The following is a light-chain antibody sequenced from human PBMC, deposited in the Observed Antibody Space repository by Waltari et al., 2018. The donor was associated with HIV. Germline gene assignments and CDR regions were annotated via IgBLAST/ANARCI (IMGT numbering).Light chain of an antibody. CDR2: GAS. J-gene: IGKJ3*01. V-gene: IGKV3-15*01. CDR1: QSVSTN. CDR3: QQYNSWPLT. Sequence: ETVITQSPGALSVSPGERVTLSCSASQSVSTNLAWYQQKPGQPPRLLIYGASARATDGPARFSGSGSGTEFNLTIAALRSEDLAVYFCQQYNSWPLTFGPGSKVNIK.